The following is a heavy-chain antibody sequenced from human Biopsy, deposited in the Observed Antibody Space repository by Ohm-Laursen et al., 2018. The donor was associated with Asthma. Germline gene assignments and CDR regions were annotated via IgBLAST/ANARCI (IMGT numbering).Heavy chain of an antibody. D-gene: IGHD1-26*01. Sequence: TLSLTCPVSGASITSSAYYWGWIRQPPGKGLEWIGSMYYGETTYYSPSLKSRVTISVDTSKNHFSRILSSVTAADTAVYYCARGSSSRLSQWELLVSGGKRAHSYYGMDVWGQGTTVTVSS. J-gene: IGHJ6*02. CDR3: ARGSSSRLSQWELLVSGGKRAHSYYGMDV. V-gene: IGHV4-39*02. CDR1: GASITSSAYY. CDR2: MYYGETT.